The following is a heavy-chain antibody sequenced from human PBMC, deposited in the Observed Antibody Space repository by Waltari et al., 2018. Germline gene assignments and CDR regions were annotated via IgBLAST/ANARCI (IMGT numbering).Heavy chain of an antibody. D-gene: IGHD4-4*01. CDR2: INPNSGGT. CDR3: AGGGRSNLIHLFDY. Sequence: QVQLVQSGAEVKKPGASVKVSCKASGYTFTGYYMHWVRQAPGQGLEWMGRINPNSGGTNYAQKLQGRGTMTTDTSTCTAYMELRSLISDDTAVYYCAGGGRSNLIHLFDYWGQGTLVTVSS. CDR1: GYTFTGYY. V-gene: IGHV1-2*06. J-gene: IGHJ4*02.